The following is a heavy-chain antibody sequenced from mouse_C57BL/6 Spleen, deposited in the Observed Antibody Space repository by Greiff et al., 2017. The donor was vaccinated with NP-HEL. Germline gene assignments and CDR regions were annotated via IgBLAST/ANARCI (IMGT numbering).Heavy chain of an antibody. D-gene: IGHD2-2*01. Sequence: EVQLQQSGPGLVKPSQSLSLTCSVTGYSITSGYYWNWIRQFPGNKLEWMGYISYDGSNNYNPSLKNRISITRDTSKNQFFLKLNSVTTEDTATYYCAREVVTTTYFDYWGQGTTLTVSS. V-gene: IGHV3-6*01. CDR2: ISYDGSN. CDR1: GYSITSGYY. CDR3: AREVVTTTYFDY. J-gene: IGHJ2*01.